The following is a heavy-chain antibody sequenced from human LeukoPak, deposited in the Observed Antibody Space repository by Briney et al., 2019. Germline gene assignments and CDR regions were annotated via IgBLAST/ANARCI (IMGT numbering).Heavy chain of an antibody. Sequence: PGESLKISCKGSGYSFTSYWIGWVRQLPGKGLEWMGIIYPGDSDTRYSPSFQGQVTISADKSISTAYLQWSSLKASDTAMYYCARALYYYDSSGYYFDTFDIWGQGTMVTVSS. CDR1: GYSFTSYW. J-gene: IGHJ3*02. D-gene: IGHD3-22*01. CDR3: ARALYYYDSSGYYFDTFDI. V-gene: IGHV5-51*01. CDR2: IYPGDSDT.